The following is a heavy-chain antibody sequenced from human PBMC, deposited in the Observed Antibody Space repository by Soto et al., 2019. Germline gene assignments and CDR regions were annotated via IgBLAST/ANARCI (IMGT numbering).Heavy chain of an antibody. CDR1: GFTFSSYG. Sequence: GGSLRLSCAASGFTFSSYGMHWVRQAPGKGLEWVAVIWYDGSNKYYADSVKGRFTISRDNSKNTLYLQMNSLRAEDTAVYYCARDPHVLLWFGESYYFDHWGQGTLVTVSS. CDR2: IWYDGSNK. V-gene: IGHV3-33*01. CDR3: ARDPHVLLWFGESYYFDH. D-gene: IGHD3-10*01. J-gene: IGHJ4*02.